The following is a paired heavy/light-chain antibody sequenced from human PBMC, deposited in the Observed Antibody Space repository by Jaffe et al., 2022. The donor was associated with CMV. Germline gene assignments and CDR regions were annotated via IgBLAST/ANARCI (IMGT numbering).Heavy chain of an antibody. Sequence: QLQLQESGPGLVKPSETLSLTCTVSGGSISSSSYYWGWIRQPPGKGLEWIGSIYYSGSTYYNPSLKSRVTISVDTSKNQFSLKLSSVTAADTAVYYCARTDGYFRPNMVRGASFDYWGQGTLVTVSS. V-gene: IGHV4-39*01. CDR2: IYYSGST. CDR3: ARTDGYFRPNMVRGASFDY. J-gene: IGHJ4*02. D-gene: IGHD3-10*01. CDR1: GGSISSSSYY.
Light chain of an antibody. J-gene: IGKJ1*01. CDR1: QSVSSSY. CDR3: QQYGSSPRWT. Sequence: EIVLTQSPGTLSLSPGERATLSCRASQSVSSSYLAWYQQKPGQAPRLLIYGASSRATGIPDRFSGSGSGTDFTLTISRLEPEDFAVYYCQQYGSSPRWTFGQGTKVEIK. V-gene: IGKV3-20*01. CDR2: GAS.